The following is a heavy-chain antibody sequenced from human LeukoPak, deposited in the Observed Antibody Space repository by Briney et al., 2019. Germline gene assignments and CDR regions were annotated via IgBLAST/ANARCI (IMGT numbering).Heavy chain of an antibody. D-gene: IGHD2-15*01. V-gene: IGHV4-4*07. J-gene: IGHJ5*02. CDR2: MYTSGST. CDR1: GGSISSYY. Sequence: SETLSLTCTVSGGSISSYYWTWIRQSAGKGLEWIGRMYTSGSTKYSPSFESRVTMSGDASKNQFSLRLNSVTAADTAIYYCARETRSGGSLLRGNWFDPWGQGTLVTVSS. CDR3: ARETRSGGSLLRGNWFDP.